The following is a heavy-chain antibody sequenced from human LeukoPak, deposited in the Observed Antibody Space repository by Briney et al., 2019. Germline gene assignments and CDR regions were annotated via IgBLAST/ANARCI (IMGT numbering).Heavy chain of an antibody. CDR1: GFKFDDYG. D-gene: IGHD1-1*01. CDR2: INWNGGST. Sequence: GGSLRLSCAASGFKFDDYGMSWVRQAPGKGLEWVSGINWNGGSTGYTDSVKGRFTISRDNAKNSLYLQMNSLRAEDTALYYCARGATGTTFDYWGQETLVTVSS. V-gene: IGHV3-20*04. J-gene: IGHJ4*02. CDR3: ARGATGTTFDY.